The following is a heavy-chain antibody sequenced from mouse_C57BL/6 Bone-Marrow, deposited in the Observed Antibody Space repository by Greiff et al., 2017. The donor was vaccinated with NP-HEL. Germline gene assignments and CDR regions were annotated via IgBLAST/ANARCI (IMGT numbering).Heavy chain of an antibody. CDR3: ARYSNYPFAY. D-gene: IGHD2-5*01. J-gene: IGHJ3*01. Sequence: DVKLVESGGDLVKPGGSLKLSCAASGFTFSSYGMSWVRQTPDKRLEWVATISSGGSYTYYPDSVKGRFTISRDNAKNTLYLQMSSLKSEDTAMYYCARYSNYPFAYWGQGTLVTVSA. V-gene: IGHV5-6*02. CDR2: ISSGGSYT. CDR1: GFTFSSYG.